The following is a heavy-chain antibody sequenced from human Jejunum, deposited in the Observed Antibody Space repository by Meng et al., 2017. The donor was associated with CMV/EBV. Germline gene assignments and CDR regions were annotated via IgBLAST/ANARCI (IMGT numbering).Heavy chain of an antibody. J-gene: IGHJ4*02. CDR3: ARGRLTGYFDY. CDR2: IYTGGST. D-gene: IGHD2-8*01. Sequence: CAASGFTVSSNYMRWVRQAPGKGLEWVSIIYTGGSTSSADSVKGRFTISRDNSKNTLYLQMNSLRAEDTAVYYCARGRLTGYFDYWGQGTLVTVSS. CDR1: GFTVSSNY. V-gene: IGHV3-66*02.